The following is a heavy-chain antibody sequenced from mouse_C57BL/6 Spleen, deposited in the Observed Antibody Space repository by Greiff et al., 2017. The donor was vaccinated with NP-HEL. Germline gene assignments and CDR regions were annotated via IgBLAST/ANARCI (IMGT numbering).Heavy chain of an antibody. J-gene: IGHJ3*01. Sequence: QVQLQQPGAELVKPGASVKLSCKASGYTFTSYWMQWVKQRPGQGLEWIGEIDPSDSYTNYNQKFKGKATLTVDTSSSTAYMQLSSLTSEDSAVYYCARGDYDYRAWFAYWGQGTLVTVSA. D-gene: IGHD2-4*01. V-gene: IGHV1-50*01. CDR3: ARGDYDYRAWFAY. CDR2: IDPSDSYT. CDR1: GYTFTSYW.